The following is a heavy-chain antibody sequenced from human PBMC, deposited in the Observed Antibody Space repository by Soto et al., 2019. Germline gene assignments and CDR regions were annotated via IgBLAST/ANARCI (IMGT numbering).Heavy chain of an antibody. D-gene: IGHD6-6*01. Sequence: PSETLSLTCTVSGGSISSGGYYWSWICQHPGKGLEWIGYIYYSGSTYYNPSLKSRVTISVDTSKNQFSLKLSSLTAADTAVYYSARVGYSSSSIDYWGQGTLVTVSS. V-gene: IGHV4-31*03. CDR3: ARVGYSSSSIDY. J-gene: IGHJ4*02. CDR2: IYYSGST. CDR1: GGSISSGGYY.